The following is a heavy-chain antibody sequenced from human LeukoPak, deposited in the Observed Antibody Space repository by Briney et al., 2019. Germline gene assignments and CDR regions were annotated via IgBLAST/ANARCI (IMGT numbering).Heavy chain of an antibody. CDR2: ISAYNGNT. V-gene: IGHV1-18*01. CDR3: ARRFGEFNGYFDY. CDR1: GYTFITSG. J-gene: IGHJ4*02. D-gene: IGHD3-10*01. Sequence: ASVKVSCKTSGYTFITSGITWVRQAPGQGLEWMGWISAYNGNTNYAQKLQGRVTMTTDTSTSTAYMELRSLRSDDTAVYYCARRFGEFNGYFDYWGQGTLVTVSS.